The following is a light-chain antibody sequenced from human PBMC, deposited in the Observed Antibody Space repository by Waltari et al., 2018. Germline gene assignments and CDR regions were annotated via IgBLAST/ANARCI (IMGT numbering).Light chain of an antibody. J-gene: IGLJ3*02. CDR2: GNS. CDR3: STWDYTYNVWV. Sequence: WYQQISNGAPKTVMFGNSLPSGIPDRFSGSKSGTTAFLIISGLQPEDEGDYYCSTWDYTYNVWVFGGGTKVTVL. V-gene: IGLV1-44*01.